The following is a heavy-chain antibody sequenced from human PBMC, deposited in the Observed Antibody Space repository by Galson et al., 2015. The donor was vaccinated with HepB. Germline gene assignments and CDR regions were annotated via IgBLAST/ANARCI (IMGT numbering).Heavy chain of an antibody. V-gene: IGHV1-8*01. J-gene: IGHJ6*02. CDR2: MNPNSGNT. CDR3: ARRCYDFWSGGHYYYYGMDV. D-gene: IGHD3-3*01. Sequence: SVKVSCKASGYTFTSYDINWVRQATGQGLEWMGWMNPNSGNTGYAQKFQGRVTMTRNTSISTAYMELSSLRSEDTAVYYCARRCYDFWSGGHYYYYGMDVWGQGTTVTVSS. CDR1: GYTFTSYD.